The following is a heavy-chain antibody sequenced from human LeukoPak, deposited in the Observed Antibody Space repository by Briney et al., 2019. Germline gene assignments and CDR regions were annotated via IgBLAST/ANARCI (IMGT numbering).Heavy chain of an antibody. CDR3: ARAPNCSGGSCYSGRGGYGMDV. J-gene: IGHJ6*02. CDR1: GGSISSGGYY. Sequence: PSQTLSLTCTVSGGSISSGGYYWSWIRQHPGKGLEWIGYIYYSGSTYYNPSLESRVTISVDTSKNQFSLKLSSVTAADTAVYYCARAPNCSGGSCYSGRGGYGMDVWGQGTTVTVSS. V-gene: IGHV4-31*03. D-gene: IGHD2-15*01. CDR2: IYYSGST.